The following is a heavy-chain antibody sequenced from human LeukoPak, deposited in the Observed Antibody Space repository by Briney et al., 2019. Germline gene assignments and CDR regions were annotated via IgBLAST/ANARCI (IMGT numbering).Heavy chain of an antibody. CDR2: ISYSATT. V-gene: IGHV4-39*01. CDR3: ARHLRGATIYYDY. Sequence: SETLSLTCTVSGGSISSSSHYWAWIRQPPGKGLEWIASISYSATTYYNPSLKSRVTISVDTSKNQFSLKLSSVTAADTAVYYCARHLRGATIYYDYWGQGTLVTVSS. D-gene: IGHD1-26*01. J-gene: IGHJ4*02. CDR1: GGSISSSSHY.